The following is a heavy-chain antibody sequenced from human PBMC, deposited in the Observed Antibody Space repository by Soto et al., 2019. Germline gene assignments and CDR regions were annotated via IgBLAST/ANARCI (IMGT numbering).Heavy chain of an antibody. J-gene: IGHJ6*02. V-gene: IGHV1-46*01. Sequence: ASVKVSCKSSGYTFTSYYMHWVRQAPGQGLEWMGIINPSGGGTSYAQKFQGRVTMTRDTSTSTVYMELSSLRSEDTAVYYCARAADILTGYSTSYYYGMDVWGQGTTVTVSS. CDR3: ARAADILTGYSTSYYYGMDV. CDR1: GYTFTSYY. D-gene: IGHD3-9*01. CDR2: INPSGGGT.